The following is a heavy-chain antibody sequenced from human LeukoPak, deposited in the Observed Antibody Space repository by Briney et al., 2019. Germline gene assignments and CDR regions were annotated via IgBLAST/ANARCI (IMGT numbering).Heavy chain of an antibody. CDR3: ARDSYSWFDP. J-gene: IGHJ5*02. V-gene: IGHV4-34*01. CDR2: INHSGST. Sequence: PSETLSLTCAVYGGSFSAYYWSWIRQPPGKGLEWIGEINHSGSTNYNPSLKSRVTISVDTSKNQFSLKLRSVTAADTAVYHCARDSYSWFDPWGQGTLVTVSS. D-gene: IGHD1-26*01. CDR1: GGSFSAYY.